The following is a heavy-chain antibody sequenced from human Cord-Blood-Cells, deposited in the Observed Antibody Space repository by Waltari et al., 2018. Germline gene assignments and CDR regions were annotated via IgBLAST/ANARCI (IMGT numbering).Heavy chain of an antibody. Sequence: QVQLVQSGAEVKKPGASVKVSCKASGYTFTSYAMHWVRQAPGQRLEWMGWINAGNGNTKYSQKFQGRVTITRDTSASTAYMELSSLRSEDTAVYYCARGDGWYVKSRVGYYFDYWGQGTLVTVSS. CDR2: INAGNGNT. D-gene: IGHD6-19*01. J-gene: IGHJ4*02. CDR1: GYTFTSYA. CDR3: ARGDGWYVKSRVGYYFDY. V-gene: IGHV1-3*01.